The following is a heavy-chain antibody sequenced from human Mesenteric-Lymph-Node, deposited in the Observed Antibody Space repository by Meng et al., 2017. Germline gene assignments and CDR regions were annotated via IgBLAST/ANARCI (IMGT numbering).Heavy chain of an antibody. J-gene: IGHJ1*01. V-gene: IGHV1-2*02. CDR2: INPLSGGT. D-gene: IGHD2-21*02. Sequence: ASVKVSCKASGYTFTSYYMHWVRQAPGQGPEWMGWINPLSGGTHYAQRFDDRVTMSRDKSISTAYMELHGLTSDDTAVYYCVRENTSVTDVDYLDIWGQGMVVTVSS. CDR1: GYTFTSYY. CDR3: VRENTSVTDVDYLDI.